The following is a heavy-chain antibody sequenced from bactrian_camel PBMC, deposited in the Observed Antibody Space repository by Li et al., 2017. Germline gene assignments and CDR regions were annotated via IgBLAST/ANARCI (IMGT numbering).Heavy chain of an antibody. CDR2: ITTGGGST. Sequence: VQLVESGGGSVQAGGSLRLSCATSGTFSDYAMAWFRQAPGKEREGVAAITTGGGSTYYADSVKGRSTISRDNPKNTVYLQMNSLTPEDTAVYYCVRYLQRLDYWGQGTQVTVS. D-gene: IGHD5*01. CDR3: VRYLQRLDY. V-gene: IGHV3S31*01. J-gene: IGHJ4*01. CDR1: GTFSDYA.